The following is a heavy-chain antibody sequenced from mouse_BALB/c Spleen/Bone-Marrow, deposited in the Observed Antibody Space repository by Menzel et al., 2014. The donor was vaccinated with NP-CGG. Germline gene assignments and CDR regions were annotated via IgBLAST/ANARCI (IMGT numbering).Heavy chain of an antibody. D-gene: IGHD2-14*01. CDR2: ISTYSGNT. CDR3: ARGNRYDGAWFAY. Sequence: VMLVESGPELVRPGVSVKISCKGSGYTFTDYAMHWVKQSHAKSLEWIGVISTYSGNTNYNQKFKGRATMTVDKSSSTAYMELARLTSEDSAIYYCARGNRYDGAWFAYWGQGTLVTVSA. CDR1: GYTFTDYA. V-gene: IGHV1-67*01. J-gene: IGHJ3*01.